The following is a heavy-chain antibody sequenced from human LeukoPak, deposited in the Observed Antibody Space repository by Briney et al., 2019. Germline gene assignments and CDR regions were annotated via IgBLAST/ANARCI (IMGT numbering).Heavy chain of an antibody. CDR2: INPSGGST. D-gene: IGHD3-22*01. CDR1: GYTFTSYY. Sequence: GASVKVSCKASGYTFTSYYMHWVRQAPGQGLEWMGIINPSGGSTSYAQKFQGRVTMTRDMSTSTVYMELSSLRSEDTAVYYCARGRTDYYDSSGYLNWFDPWGQGTLVTVSS. V-gene: IGHV1-46*01. CDR3: ARGRTDYYDSSGYLNWFDP. J-gene: IGHJ5*02.